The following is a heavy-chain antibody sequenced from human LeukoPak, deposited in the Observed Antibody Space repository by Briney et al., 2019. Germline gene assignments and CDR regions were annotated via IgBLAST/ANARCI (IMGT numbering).Heavy chain of an antibody. D-gene: IGHD3-10*01. CDR3: ARDERRHYYGSGSYAFDI. CDR1: GGSISSYH. Sequence: PSETLSLTCTVSGGSISSYHWSWIRQPAGKGLEWIGRIYTSGSTNYNPSLKSRVTMSVDTSKNQFSLKLSSVTAADTAVYYCARDERRHYYGSGSYAFDIWGQGTMVTVSS. V-gene: IGHV4-4*07. J-gene: IGHJ3*02. CDR2: IYTSGST.